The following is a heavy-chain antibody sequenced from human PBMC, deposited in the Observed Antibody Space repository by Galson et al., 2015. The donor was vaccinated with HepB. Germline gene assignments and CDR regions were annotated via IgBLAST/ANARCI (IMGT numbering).Heavy chain of an antibody. V-gene: IGHV1-69*10. CDR1: GGTFKSYT. D-gene: IGHD2-15*01. J-gene: IGHJ5*02. Sequence: SVKVSCKASGGTFKSYTFGRVRQAPGQGLEWMGGIIPIFDIGTYAQRFQGRPTITADKSKTTVYMDLSSLTSEDTAIYYCAIAGDCSGGSCHEGSWGQGTLITVSS. CDR3: AIAGDCSGGSCHEGS. CDR2: IIPIFDIG.